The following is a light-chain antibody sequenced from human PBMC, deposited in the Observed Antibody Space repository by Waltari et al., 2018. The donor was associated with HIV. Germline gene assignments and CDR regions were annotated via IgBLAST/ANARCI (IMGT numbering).Light chain of an antibody. CDR3: QQSYNTPLT. CDR1: QSISSY. CDR2: AAS. V-gene: IGKV1-39*01. J-gene: IGKJ4*01. Sequence: DIQMTQSPSSLSVSVGDRVTITCRASQSISSYLNWYQYKPGKAPKLLIYAASSLQSGVPSRFSGRGSGTDFTLTISSLQPEDFATYYCQQSYNTPLTFGAGTKVEIK.